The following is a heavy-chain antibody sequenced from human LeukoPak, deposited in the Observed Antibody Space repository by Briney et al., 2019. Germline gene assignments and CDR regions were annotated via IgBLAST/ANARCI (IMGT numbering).Heavy chain of an antibody. Sequence: KSSETLSLTCTVSGYSISNGYYWGWIRQPPGKGREWIGSIYHSGSTYYNPSLKSPVTISVDTTKNQFSLKLSSVTAADTAVYYGARDVPGRDYYDSSGPGWGQGTLVTVSS. CDR2: IYHSGST. D-gene: IGHD3-22*01. CDR3: ARDVPGRDYYDSSGPG. J-gene: IGHJ4*02. V-gene: IGHV4-38-2*02. CDR1: GYSISNGYY.